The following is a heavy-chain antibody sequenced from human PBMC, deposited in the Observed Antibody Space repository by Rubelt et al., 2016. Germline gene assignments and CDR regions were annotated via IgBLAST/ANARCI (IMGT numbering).Heavy chain of an antibody. CDR3: ARSPRYDFEDNWFDP. J-gene: IGHJ5*02. V-gene: IGHV1-46*01. D-gene: IGHD3-3*01. CDR1: GYTFTSYY. Sequence: QVQLVQSGAEVKKPGASVKVSCKASGYTFTSYYMHWVRQAPGQGLEWMGIINPSGGSTSYAQKFQGVGTMTRETSTSTVYMELSSLRAEDTAVYYCARSPRYDFEDNWFDPWGQGTLVTVSS. CDR2: INPSGGST.